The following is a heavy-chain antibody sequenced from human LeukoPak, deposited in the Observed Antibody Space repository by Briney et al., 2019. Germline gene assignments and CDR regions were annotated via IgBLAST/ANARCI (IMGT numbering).Heavy chain of an antibody. V-gene: IGHV3-48*03. CDR1: GFTFSSYE. Sequence: GGSLRLSCAASGFTFSSYEMNWVRQAPGKGLEWVSYISSSGSTIYYADSVKGRFTISRDNAKNSLYLQINSLRAEDTAVYYCAKDGADYDSDYFDYWGQGTLVTVSS. CDR3: AKDGADYDSDYFDY. J-gene: IGHJ4*02. D-gene: IGHD3-3*01. CDR2: ISSSGSTI.